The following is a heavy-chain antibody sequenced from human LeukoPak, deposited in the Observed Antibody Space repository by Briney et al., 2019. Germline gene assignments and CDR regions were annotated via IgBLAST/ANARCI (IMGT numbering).Heavy chain of an antibody. D-gene: IGHD5-24*01. CDR2: ISGSGGST. V-gene: IGHV3-23*01. CDR3: AKVVATIRWFDY. CDR1: GFTFSSYA. Sequence: QSGGSLRLSCVASGFTFSSYAMSWVRQAPGKGLEWVSAISGSGGSTYYADSVKGRFTISRDNSKNTLYLQMNSLRAEDTAVYYCAKVVATIRWFDYWGQGTLVTVSS. J-gene: IGHJ4*02.